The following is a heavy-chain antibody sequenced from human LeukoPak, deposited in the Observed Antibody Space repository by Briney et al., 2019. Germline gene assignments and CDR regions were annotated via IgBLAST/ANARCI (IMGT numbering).Heavy chain of an antibody. CDR3: ARVGDSSGYLYYFDY. Sequence: ASVKVSCKASGYTFTGYYVHWVRQAPGQGLEWMGWINPNSGGTNYAQKFQGRVTMTRDTSISTAYMELSRLRSDDTAVYYCARVGDSSGYLYYFDYWGQGTLVTVSS. D-gene: IGHD3-22*01. CDR1: GYTFTGYY. CDR2: INPNSGGT. V-gene: IGHV1-2*02. J-gene: IGHJ4*02.